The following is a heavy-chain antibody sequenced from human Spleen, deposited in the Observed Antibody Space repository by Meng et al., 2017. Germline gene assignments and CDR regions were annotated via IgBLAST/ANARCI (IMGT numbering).Heavy chain of an antibody. CDR1: GYTFTNYG. CDR2: ISAYNGNT. CDR3: ARDEDISAAGKLFGDY. Sequence: ASVKVSCKTSGYTFTNYGISWVRQAPGQGLEWMGWISAYNGNTNYAQNLQGRVTMTTDTSTSTAYMELSGLRSDDTAMYYCARDEDISAAGKLFGDYWGQGTLVTVSS. J-gene: IGHJ4*02. V-gene: IGHV1-18*01. D-gene: IGHD6-25*01.